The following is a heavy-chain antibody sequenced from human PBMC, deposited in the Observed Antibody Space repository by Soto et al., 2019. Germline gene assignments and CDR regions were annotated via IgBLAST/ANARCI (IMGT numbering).Heavy chain of an antibody. Sequence: PSETLSLTCTVSGDSISTFYWGWMRQSPGKELEWIGYVYYTRGTNYNPSLKSRVTISVDRSKNQFSLKLTSANAADTAVYYCARGRTVRNYADDSSDYFYFFDYWGQGTQVTVS. CDR1: GDSISTFY. J-gene: IGHJ4*02. D-gene: IGHD3-22*01. CDR2: VYYTRGT. V-gene: IGHV4-59*01. CDR3: ARGRTVRNYADDSSDYFYFFDY.